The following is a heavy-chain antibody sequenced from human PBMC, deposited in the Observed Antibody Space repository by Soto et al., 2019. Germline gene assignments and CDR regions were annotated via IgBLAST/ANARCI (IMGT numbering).Heavy chain of an antibody. J-gene: IGHJ4*02. Sequence: ASVKVSSKTSGYTFTGYYMHWVRQAPGQGLEWMGWINPNSGGTNYAQNFQGWVTMTRDTSISTAYMELSRLRSDDTAVYYSARDLSLTYYYDGSGSWPLYYFDYGGQGALVTVSS. CDR2: INPNSGGT. CDR3: ARDLSLTYYYDGSGSWPLYYFDY. V-gene: IGHV1-2*04. CDR1: GYTFTGYY. D-gene: IGHD3-22*01.